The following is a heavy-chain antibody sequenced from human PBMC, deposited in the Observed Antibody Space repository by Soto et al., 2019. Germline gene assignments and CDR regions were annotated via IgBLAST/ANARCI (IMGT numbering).Heavy chain of an antibody. CDR1: GVSVSSGSYY. D-gene: IGHD3-22*01. Sequence: SETLSLTCTVSGVSVSSGSYYWSWIRQPPGKGLEWIGYIYYSGSTNYNPSLKSRVTISVDTSKNQFSLKLSSVTAADTAVYYCARSPSSITMIVVVIPWFDPWGQGTLVTVSS. CDR3: ARSPSSITMIVVVIPWFDP. J-gene: IGHJ5*02. V-gene: IGHV4-61*01. CDR2: IYYSGST.